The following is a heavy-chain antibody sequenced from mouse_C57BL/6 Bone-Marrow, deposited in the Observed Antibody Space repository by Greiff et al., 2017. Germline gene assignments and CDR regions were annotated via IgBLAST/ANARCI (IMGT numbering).Heavy chain of an antibody. CDR1: GYTFTDYY. CDR3: ATWDRFAY. V-gene: IGHV1-19*01. J-gene: IGHJ3*01. Sequence: EVMLVESGPVLVKPGASVKMSCKASGYTFTDYYMNWVKQSHGKSLEWIGVINPYNGGTSYNQKFKGKATLTVDKSSSTAYMELNSLTSEDSAVYYCATWDRFAYWGQGTLVTVSA. D-gene: IGHD4-1*01. CDR2: INPYNGGT.